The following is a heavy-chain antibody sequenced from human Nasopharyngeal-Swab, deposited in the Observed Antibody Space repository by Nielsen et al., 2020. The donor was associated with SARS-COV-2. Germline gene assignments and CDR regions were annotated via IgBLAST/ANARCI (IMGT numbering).Heavy chain of an antibody. Sequence: WIRQPPGKGLEWIGSIYYSGSTYYNPSLKSRVTISVDTSKNQFSLKLSSVTAADTAVYYCARGGGGFGELLGGYYYYYYMDVWGKGTTVTVSS. CDR2: IYYSGST. D-gene: IGHD3-10*01. J-gene: IGHJ6*03. V-gene: IGHV4-39*07. CDR3: ARGGGGFGELLGGYYYYYYMDV.